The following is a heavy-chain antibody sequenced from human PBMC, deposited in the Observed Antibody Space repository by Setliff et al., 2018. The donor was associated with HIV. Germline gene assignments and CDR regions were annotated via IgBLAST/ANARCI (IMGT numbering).Heavy chain of an antibody. D-gene: IGHD3-10*01. Sequence: GESLKISCKTSGYTFTTYWIGWVRQMPGKGLEWVGIIYPGDSNTIYSPSFQGQVTISADKSISTTYLQWNSLKASDTAIYYCARLPSLLWFGELNYYFDYWGQGTLVTVSS. CDR3: ARLPSLLWFGELNYYFDY. V-gene: IGHV5-51*01. CDR2: IYPGDSNT. J-gene: IGHJ4*02. CDR1: GYTFTTYW.